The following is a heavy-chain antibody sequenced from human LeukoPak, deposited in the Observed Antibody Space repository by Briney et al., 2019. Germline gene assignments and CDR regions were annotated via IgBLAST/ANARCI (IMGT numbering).Heavy chain of an antibody. CDR3: ARVEYYDFWSGPIYYMDV. J-gene: IGHJ6*03. CDR2: ISAYNGNT. V-gene: IGHV1-18*01. Sequence: ASVKVSCKASGYTFTSYGISWVRQAPGQGLEWKGWISAYNGNTNYAQKLQGRVTMTTDTSTSTAYMELSRLRSDDTAVYYCARVEYYDFWSGPIYYMDVWGKGTTVTVSS. CDR1: GYTFTSYG. D-gene: IGHD3-3*01.